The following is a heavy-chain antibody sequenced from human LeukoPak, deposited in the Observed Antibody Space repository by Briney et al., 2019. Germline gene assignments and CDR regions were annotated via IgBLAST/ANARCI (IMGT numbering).Heavy chain of an antibody. CDR1: GGSISNCY. D-gene: IGHD6-13*01. CDR3: ARHGGYSSPYLH. J-gene: IGHJ1*01. Sequence: ASETLSLTCTVSGGSISNCYWSWIRQPPGKGLECIGYICYSGTTNYNPSLKSRVTISVDTSKNQFSLKLSSVTAADTAVYYCARHGGYSSPYLHWGQGTLVTVSS. V-gene: IGHV4-59*08. CDR2: ICYSGTT.